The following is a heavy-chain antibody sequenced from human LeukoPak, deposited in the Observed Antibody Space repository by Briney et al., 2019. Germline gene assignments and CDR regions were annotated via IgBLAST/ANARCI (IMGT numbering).Heavy chain of an antibody. CDR3: ARGVGLLWFGESHFDY. V-gene: IGHV1-2*02. Sequence: ASVKVSCKASGYTFTGYYMHWVRQPPGQGLEWMGWINPNSGGTNYAHKFRGRVTMTRDTYNNSAYMELNRLTSDDADGYYCARGVGLLWFGESHFDYWGQGTQVTVSS. D-gene: IGHD3-10*01. CDR1: GYTFTGYY. J-gene: IGHJ4*02. CDR2: INPNSGGT.